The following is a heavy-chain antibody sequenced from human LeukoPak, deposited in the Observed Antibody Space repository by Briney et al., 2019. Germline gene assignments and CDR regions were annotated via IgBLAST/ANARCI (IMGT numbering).Heavy chain of an antibody. CDR3: ARHTTDIVVVPAANGHYYFDY. J-gene: IGHJ4*02. CDR2: INHSGST. Sequence: SETLSLTCAVYGGSFSGYYWSWIRQPPGKGLEWIGEINHSGSTNYNPSLKSRVIISVDTSKNQFSLKLSSVTAANTAVYYCARHTTDIVVVPAANGHYYFDYWGQGTLVTVSS. V-gene: IGHV4-34*01. D-gene: IGHD2-2*01. CDR1: GGSFSGYY.